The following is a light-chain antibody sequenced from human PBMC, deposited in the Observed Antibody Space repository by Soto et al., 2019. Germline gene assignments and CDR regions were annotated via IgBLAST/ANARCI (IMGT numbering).Light chain of an antibody. CDR2: AVS. Sequence: QSALTQPASVSGSPGQSITISCTGTSSDVGGYNFVSWYQQYPGKAPKLMIYAVSNRPSGVSNRFSGSKSGNTASLTISGLQAEDEADYYCNSYTSSSSVVFGGGTKLTVL. CDR3: NSYTSSSSVV. CDR1: SSDVGGYNF. V-gene: IGLV2-14*01. J-gene: IGLJ2*01.